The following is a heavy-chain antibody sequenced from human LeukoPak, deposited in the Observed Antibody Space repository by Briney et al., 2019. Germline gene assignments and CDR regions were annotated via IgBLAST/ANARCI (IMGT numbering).Heavy chain of an antibody. CDR3: ARRIAAAGPYGYGMDV. V-gene: IGHV3-21*01. CDR2: ISSSSSYI. D-gene: IGHD6-13*01. J-gene: IGHJ6*02. Sequence: GGSLRLSCAASGFTFSSYSMNWVRQAPGKGLEWVSSISSSSSYIYYADSVKGRFTISRDNAKNSLYLQMNSLRAEDTAVYYCARRIAAAGPYGYGMDVWGQGTTVTVSS. CDR1: GFTFSSYS.